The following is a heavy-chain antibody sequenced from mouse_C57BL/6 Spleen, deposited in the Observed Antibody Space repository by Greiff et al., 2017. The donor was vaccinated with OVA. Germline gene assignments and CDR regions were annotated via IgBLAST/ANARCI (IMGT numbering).Heavy chain of an antibody. CDR1: GYTFTSYW. J-gene: IGHJ3*01. CDR2: IYPSDSET. V-gene: IGHV1-61*01. Sequence: QVQLKQPGAELVRPGSSVKLSCKASGYTFTSYWMDWVKQRPGQGLEWIGNIYPSDSETHYNQKFKDKATLTVDKSSSTAYMQLSSLTSEDSAVYYCARGGYDWFAYWGQGTLVTVSA. D-gene: IGHD2-3*01. CDR3: ARGGYDWFAY.